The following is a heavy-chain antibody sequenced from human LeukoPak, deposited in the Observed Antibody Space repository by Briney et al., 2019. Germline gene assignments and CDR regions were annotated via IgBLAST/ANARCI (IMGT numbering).Heavy chain of an antibody. J-gene: IGHJ3*02. CDR1: VYTFSNYW. CDR2: IYPGDSDT. V-gene: IGHV5-51*01. Sequence: GESLKISCKGSVYTFSNYWIGWVRQMPGKGLEWMGIIYPGDSDTRYSPSFQGQVTISADKSITTAYLQWRSLKASDTAIYYCARHTVERRKDNAFDIWGQGTMITVSS. D-gene: IGHD4-23*01. CDR3: ARHTVERRKDNAFDI.